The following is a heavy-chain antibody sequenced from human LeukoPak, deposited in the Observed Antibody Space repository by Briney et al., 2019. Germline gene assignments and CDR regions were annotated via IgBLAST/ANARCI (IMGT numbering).Heavy chain of an antibody. CDR2: IYSGGST. V-gene: IGHV3-66*04. D-gene: IGHD4-17*01. CDR1: GFTFSTYA. J-gene: IGHJ3*02. CDR3: ARHLSGDDI. Sequence: GGSLRLSCAASGFTFSTYAMSWVRQAPGKGLEWVSIIYSGGSTYYADSVKGRFTISRDNSKNTLYLQMNSLRAEDTAVYYCARHLSGDDIWGQGTMVTVSS.